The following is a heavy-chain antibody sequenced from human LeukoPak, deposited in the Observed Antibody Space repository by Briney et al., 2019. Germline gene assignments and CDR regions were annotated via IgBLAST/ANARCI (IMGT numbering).Heavy chain of an antibody. V-gene: IGHV1-46*01. Sequence: ASVKVSCKASGYTFTSNYIHWVRQAPGQGLEWMGMIYPRDGSTSYAQKFQGRVTVTRDTSSSTVHMELSGLRSEDTAVYYCARDQEGFDYWGQGTLVTVSS. CDR2: IYPRDGST. CDR1: GYTFTSNY. CDR3: ARDQEGFDY. J-gene: IGHJ4*02.